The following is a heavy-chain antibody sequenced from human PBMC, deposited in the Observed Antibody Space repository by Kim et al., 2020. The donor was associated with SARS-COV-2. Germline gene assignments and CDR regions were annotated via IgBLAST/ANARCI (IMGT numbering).Heavy chain of an antibody. D-gene: IGHD1-1*01. CDR2: IIPVFDMT. CDR1: GDTFNSYG. CDR3: ATGPRTTGSDH. V-gene: IGHV1-69*04. Sequence: SVKVSCKASGDTFNSYGIIWVRQAPGQGLEWMGRIIPVFDMTDYAQKFQDRVTFTADKSTSTAYMDLKSLTSEDTATYYCATGPRTTGSDHWGPGTLVTVSS. J-gene: IGHJ4*02.